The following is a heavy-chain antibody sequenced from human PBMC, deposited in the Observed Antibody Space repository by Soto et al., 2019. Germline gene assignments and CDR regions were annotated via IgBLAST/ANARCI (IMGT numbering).Heavy chain of an antibody. D-gene: IGHD2-2*01. CDR2: IKQDGSEK. V-gene: IGHV3-7*03. CDR1: GFTFSSYW. CDR3: ARVGCSSTSCSFDY. J-gene: IGHJ4*02. Sequence: ESGGGLVQPGGSLRLSCAASGFTFSSYWMSWVRQAPGKGLEWVANIKQDGSEKYYVDSVKGRFTISRDNAKNSLYLQMNSLRAEDTAVYYCARVGCSSTSCSFDYWGQGTLVTVSS.